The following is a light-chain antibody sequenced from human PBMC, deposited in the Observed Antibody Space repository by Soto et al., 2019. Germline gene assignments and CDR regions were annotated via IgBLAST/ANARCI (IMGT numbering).Light chain of an antibody. J-gene: IGKJ1*01. Sequence: ILLTQSPVTLSLSPRERATLSCRASQNVRGYLAWYQQKPGQAPRLLIYDASNRATGIPARFSGGGSGTDFTLTISRLEPEDFAVYYCQQYGSSSWTFGQGTKVDIK. CDR1: QNVRGY. CDR3: QQYGSSSWT. CDR2: DAS. V-gene: IGKV3-20*01.